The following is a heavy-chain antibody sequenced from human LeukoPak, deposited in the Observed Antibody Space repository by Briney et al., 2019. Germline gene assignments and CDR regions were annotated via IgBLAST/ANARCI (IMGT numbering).Heavy chain of an antibody. D-gene: IGHD6-13*01. CDR2: IYYSGST. V-gene: IGHV4-31*03. CDR1: GGSISSGGYN. CDR3: AMGSSSWANWFDP. J-gene: IGHJ5*02. Sequence: SETLSLTCTVSGGSISSGGYNWSWIRQHPGKGLEWIGYIYYSGSTYYNPSLKSRVTISVDTSKNQFSLKLSSVTAADTAVYYCAMGSSSWANWFDPWGQGTLVTVSS.